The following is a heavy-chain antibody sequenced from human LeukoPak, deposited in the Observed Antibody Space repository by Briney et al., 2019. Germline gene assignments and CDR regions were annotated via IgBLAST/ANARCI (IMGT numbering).Heavy chain of an antibody. CDR3: ATVMVHKAWYYFDY. V-gene: IGHV1-24*01. D-gene: IGHD2-8*01. J-gene: IGHJ4*02. CDR1: GYTLTELS. CDR2: FDPEDGET. Sequence: GASVKVSCKVSGYTLTELSTHWVRQAPGKGLEWMGGFDPEDGETIYAQKFQGRVTMTEDTSTDTAYMELSSLRSEDTAVYYCATVMVHKAWYYFDYWGQGTLVTVSS.